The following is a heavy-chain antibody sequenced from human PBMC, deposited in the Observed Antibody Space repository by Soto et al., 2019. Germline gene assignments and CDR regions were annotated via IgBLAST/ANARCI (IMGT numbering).Heavy chain of an antibody. J-gene: IGHJ5*02. CDR3: ARPYCGSNSCHNWFDP. CDR1: GYIFTDYY. D-gene: IGHD2-2*01. CDR2: INPNSGGT. Sequence: GASVKVSCKASGYIFTDYYMNWVRQAPGQGLEWMGWINPNSGGTNYAQNFQGRVTMTTDTSISTAYMELSSLRSDDTAVYYCARPYCGSNSCHNWFDPWGQGTLVTVS. V-gene: IGHV1-2*02.